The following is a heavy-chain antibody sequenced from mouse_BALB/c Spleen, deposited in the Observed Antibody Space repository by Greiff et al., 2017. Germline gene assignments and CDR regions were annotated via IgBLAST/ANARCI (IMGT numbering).Heavy chain of an antibody. V-gene: IGHV1S22*01. J-gene: IGHJ4*01. D-gene: IGHD2-14*01. Sequence: LQQPGSELVRPGASVKLSCKASGYTFTSYWMHWVKQRPGQGLEWIGNIYPGSGSTNYDEKFKSKATLTVDTSSSTAYMQLSSLTSEDSAVYYCTRGGEVRRRAMDYWGQGTSVTVSS. CDR2: IYPGSGST. CDR3: TRGGEVRRRAMDY. CDR1: GYTFTSYW.